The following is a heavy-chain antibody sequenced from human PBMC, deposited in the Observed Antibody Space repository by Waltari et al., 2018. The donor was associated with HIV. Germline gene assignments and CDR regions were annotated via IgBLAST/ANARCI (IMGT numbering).Heavy chain of an antibody. Sequence: QVQLVQSGAEVKKPGASVKVSCKASGYTFTSYTIYWVRQAPGQGLEWMGWMNPNTGDTAYAQKFQGRVTMTRNTSMSTAYMELSSLRSEDTAVYYCARVRRPSGSYYLSYWGQGTLVTVSS. CDR2: MNPNTGDT. V-gene: IGHV1-8*01. D-gene: IGHD1-26*01. CDR1: GYTFTSYT. J-gene: IGHJ4*02. CDR3: ARVRRPSGSYYLSY.